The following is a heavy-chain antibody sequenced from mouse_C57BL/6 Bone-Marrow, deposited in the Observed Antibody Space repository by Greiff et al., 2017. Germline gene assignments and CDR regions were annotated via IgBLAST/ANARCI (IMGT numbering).Heavy chain of an antibody. CDR3: ASSHITTVVSGYFDV. D-gene: IGHD1-1*01. Sequence: VQLQQSGPELVKPGASVKISCKASGYSFTGYYMHWVKQSSEKSLEWIGEINPSTGGTSYNQKFKGKATLTVDKSSSTAYMQLKSLTSEDSAVYYGASSHITTVVSGYFDVWGTGTTVTVSS. CDR1: GYSFTGYY. CDR2: INPSTGGT. J-gene: IGHJ1*03. V-gene: IGHV1-43*01.